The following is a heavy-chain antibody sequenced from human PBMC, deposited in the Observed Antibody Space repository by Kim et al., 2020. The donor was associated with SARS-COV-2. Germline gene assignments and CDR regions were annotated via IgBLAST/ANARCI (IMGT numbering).Heavy chain of an antibody. D-gene: IGHD2-15*01. CDR1: GYSISSAYY. V-gene: IGHV4-38-2*02. Sequence: SETLSLTCTVSGYSISSAYYWGWIRQPPGKGLEWIGGIYHSGSTYYNPSLKSRVTISVDTSKNQFSLKLSSVTAADTAVYYCARIITVAASRWGQGTLVTVSS. J-gene: IGHJ4*02. CDR3: ARIITVAASR. CDR2: IYHSGST.